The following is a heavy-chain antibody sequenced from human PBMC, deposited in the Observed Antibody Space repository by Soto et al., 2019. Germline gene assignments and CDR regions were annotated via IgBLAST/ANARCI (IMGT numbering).Heavy chain of an antibody. D-gene: IGHD4-17*01. CDR3: ASSAEAVTTASYLDY. CDR1: GFVFSSYG. Sequence: GGSLRLSCAASGFVFSSYGMHWVRQAPGKGLEWVAVISFDGSNKYYADSVKGRFSISRDNSKNTLYLQMNSLRPDDTAVYYCASSAEAVTTASYLDYWGQGTLVTVSS. V-gene: IGHV3-30*03. CDR2: ISFDGSNK. J-gene: IGHJ4*02.